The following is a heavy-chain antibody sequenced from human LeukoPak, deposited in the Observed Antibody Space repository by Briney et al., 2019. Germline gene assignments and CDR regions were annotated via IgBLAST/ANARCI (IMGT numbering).Heavy chain of an antibody. J-gene: IGHJ1*01. CDR3: TRNSGWYGLS. Sequence: GGSLRLSCAASGFTFSSYNMNWVRQAPGQGLEWVSSITSGSSYIYYADSVKGRFTISRDNSNNTLFLHLNSLRGEDTAVYYCTRNSGWYGLSWGQGTLVTVSS. V-gene: IGHV3-21*04. D-gene: IGHD6-19*01. CDR1: GFTFSSYN. CDR2: ITSGSSYI.